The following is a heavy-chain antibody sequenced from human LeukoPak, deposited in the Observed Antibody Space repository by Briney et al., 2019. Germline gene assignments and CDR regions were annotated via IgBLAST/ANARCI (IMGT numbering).Heavy chain of an antibody. Sequence: SETLSLTCAVSGGSISSSNWWSWVRQPPGKGLEWIGEIYHSGSTNYNPSLKSRVTISVDKSKNQFSLKLSSVTAADTAVYYCARGYSGYYYGMDVWGQGTTVTVSS. V-gene: IGHV4-4*02. CDR3: ARGYSGYYYGMDV. CDR1: GGSISSSNW. J-gene: IGHJ6*02. CDR2: IYHSGST. D-gene: IGHD1-26*01.